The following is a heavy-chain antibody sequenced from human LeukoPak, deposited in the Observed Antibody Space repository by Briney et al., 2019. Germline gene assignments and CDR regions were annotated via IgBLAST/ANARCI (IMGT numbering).Heavy chain of an antibody. CDR2: ISSNGGST. Sequence: SGGSLRLSCAASGFTFNTYSVNWVRQAPGKGLEYVSAISSNGGSTYYADSVKGRLTISRDNSKNTVYLQMSSLRAEDTAMYFCVGVRWFGGANWFDPWGQGTLVTVSS. J-gene: IGHJ5*02. D-gene: IGHD3-10*01. V-gene: IGHV3-64D*09. CDR3: VGVRWFGGANWFDP. CDR1: GFTFNTYS.